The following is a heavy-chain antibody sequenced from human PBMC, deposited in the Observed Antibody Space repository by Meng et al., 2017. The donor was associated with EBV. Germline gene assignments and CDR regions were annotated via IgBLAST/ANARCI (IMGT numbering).Heavy chain of an antibody. V-gene: IGHV4-4*02. CDR3: ARRSLDYYDSSGFDY. J-gene: IGHJ4*02. D-gene: IGHD3-22*01. CDR2: IYHSGST. Sequence: RQEPGHGLVKPSGTLSLTCTVTGCSISSSNWWSWVRQPPGKGLEWIGEIYHSGSTNYNPSLKSRVTISVDKSKNQFSLKLSSVTAADTAVYYCARRSLDYYDSSGFDYWGQGTLVTVSS. CDR1: GCSISSSNW.